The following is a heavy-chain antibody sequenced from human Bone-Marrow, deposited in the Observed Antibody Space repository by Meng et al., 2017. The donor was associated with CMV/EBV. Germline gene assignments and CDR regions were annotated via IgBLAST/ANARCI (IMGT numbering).Heavy chain of an antibody. Sequence: GESLKISCEVSGFPFSSFWMSWVRQAPGKGLEWVANIKEDGSETFYVDSVKGRFTISRDNAKNSLYLQMNSLRVEDTAIYYCARDVRHRDSGPPWGQGALVNFAS. CDR1: GFPFSSFW. CDR3: ARDVRHRDSGPP. D-gene: IGHD3-10*02. V-gene: IGHV3-7*01. J-gene: IGHJ5*02. CDR2: IKEDGSET.